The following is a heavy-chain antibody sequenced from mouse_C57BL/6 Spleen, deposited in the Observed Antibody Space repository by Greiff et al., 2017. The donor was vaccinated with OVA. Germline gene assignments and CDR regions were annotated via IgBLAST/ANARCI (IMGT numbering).Heavy chain of an antibody. Sequence: QVQLQQSGAELMKPGASVKLSCKATGYTFTGYWIEWVKQRPGHGLEWIGEILPGRGSTNYNEKFKGKATFTADTSSNTAYMQLSSLTTEDSAIYYCARRITTVYYFDYWGQGTTLTVSS. V-gene: IGHV1-9*01. CDR2: ILPGRGST. J-gene: IGHJ2*01. CDR1: GYTFTGYW. CDR3: ARRITTVYYFDY. D-gene: IGHD1-1*01.